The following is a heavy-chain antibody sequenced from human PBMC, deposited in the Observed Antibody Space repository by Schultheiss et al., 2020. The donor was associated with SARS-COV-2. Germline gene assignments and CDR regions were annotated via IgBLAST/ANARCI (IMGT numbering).Heavy chain of an antibody. J-gene: IGHJ4*02. CDR1: DFTFSGAW. V-gene: IGHV3-73*01. CDR2: IRSKANSYAT. CDR3: TRGYRSEPNFDY. D-gene: IGHD1-14*01. Sequence: GGSLRLSCAASDFTFSGAWMNWVRQAPGKGLEWVGRIRSKANSYATAYAASVKGRFTISRDDSKNTAYLQMNSLKTEDTAVYYCTRGYRSEPNFDYWGQGTLVTVSS.